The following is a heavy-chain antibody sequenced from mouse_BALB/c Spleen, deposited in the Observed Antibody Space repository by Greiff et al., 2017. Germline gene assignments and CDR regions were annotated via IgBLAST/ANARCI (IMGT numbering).Heavy chain of an antibody. CDR2: IWGDGST. Sequence: VKLMESGPGLVAPSQSLSITCTVSGFSLTGYGVNWVRQPPGKGLEWLGMIWGDGSTDYNSALKSRLSISKDNSKSQVFLKMNSLQTDDTARYYCARVHYGNYGYFDYWGQGTTLTVSS. J-gene: IGHJ2*01. CDR1: GFSLTGYG. CDR3: ARVHYGNYGYFDY. D-gene: IGHD2-1*01. V-gene: IGHV2-6-7*01.